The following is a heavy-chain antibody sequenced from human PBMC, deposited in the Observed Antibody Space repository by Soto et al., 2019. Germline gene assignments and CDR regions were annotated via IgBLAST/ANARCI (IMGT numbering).Heavy chain of an antibody. J-gene: IGHJ2*01. V-gene: IGHV3-33*01. CDR1: GFTFSSYG. Sequence: QVQLVESGGGVVQPGRSLRLSCAASGFTFSSYGMHWVRQAPGKGLEWVAVIWYDGSNKYYADSVKGRFTISRDNSKKTLYLQMNSLRAEDTAVYYCARDNDGDPYWYFDLWGRGTLVTVSS. CDR3: ARDNDGDPYWYFDL. CDR2: IWYDGSNK. D-gene: IGHD7-27*01.